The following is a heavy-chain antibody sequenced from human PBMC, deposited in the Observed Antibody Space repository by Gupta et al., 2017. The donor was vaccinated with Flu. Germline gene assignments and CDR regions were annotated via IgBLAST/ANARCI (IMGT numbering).Heavy chain of an antibody. CDR3: TRDGESATTHAFDI. CDR2: LKPSGGGT. D-gene: IGHD3-10*01. CDR1: TTND. J-gene: IGHJ3*02. V-gene: IGHV1-46*03. Sequence: TTNDIHWVRQAPGQGLEWMGILKPSGGGTSYAQKFQGRVSMTRDTSTSTVSLELSSLRSEDTAVYDCTRDGESATTHAFDIWGQGTMVTVSS.